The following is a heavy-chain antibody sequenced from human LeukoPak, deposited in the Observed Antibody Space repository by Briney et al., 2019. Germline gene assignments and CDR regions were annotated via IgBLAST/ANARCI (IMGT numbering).Heavy chain of an antibody. Sequence: ASVKVSCKASGYTFSNYVIHWVRQAPGQRLEWMGWINAGNRNTMYSPKFQGRVTITRDTSATTAYMELSSLRSEDTAVYYCARVTGTYFDYWGQGSLATVSS. CDR3: ARVTGTYFDY. D-gene: IGHD3-9*01. CDR1: GYTFSNYV. V-gene: IGHV1-3*01. CDR2: INAGNRNT. J-gene: IGHJ4*02.